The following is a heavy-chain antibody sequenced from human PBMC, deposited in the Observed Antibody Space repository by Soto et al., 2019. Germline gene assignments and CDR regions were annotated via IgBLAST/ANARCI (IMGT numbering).Heavy chain of an antibody. D-gene: IGHD3-22*01. CDR2: ISSNGGST. CDR3: VKDWEMYYYDSSGYYYGAFDI. V-gene: IGHV3-64*01. CDR1: GFTFSSYA. Sequence: GGSLRLSCAASGFTFSSYAMHWVRQAPGKGLEYVSAISSNGGSTYYANSVKGRFTISRDNSKNTLYLQMGSLRAEDMAVYYCVKDWEMYYYDSSGYYYGAFDIWGQGTMVTVSS. J-gene: IGHJ3*02.